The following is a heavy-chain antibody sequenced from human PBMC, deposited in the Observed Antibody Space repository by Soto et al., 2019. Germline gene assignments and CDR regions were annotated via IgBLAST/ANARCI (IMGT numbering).Heavy chain of an antibody. Sequence: SETLSLTCAVYGGSFSGYYWSWIRQPPGKGLEWIGEINHSGSTNYNPSLKSRVTISVDTSKNQFSLKLSSVTAADTAVYYCARELGSCRWYSEFHPWGQGTLVTVSS. CDR3: ARELGSCRWYSEFHP. J-gene: IGHJ5*02. CDR2: INHSGST. D-gene: IGHD6-13*01. V-gene: IGHV4-34*01. CDR1: GGSFSGYY.